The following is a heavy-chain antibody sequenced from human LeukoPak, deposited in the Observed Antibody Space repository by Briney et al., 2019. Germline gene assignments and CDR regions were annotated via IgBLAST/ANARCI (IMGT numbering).Heavy chain of an antibody. J-gene: IGHJ5*02. CDR2: IYYSGST. CDR1: GGSISSYY. V-gene: IGHV4-59*01. Sequence: SETLSLTCTVSGGSISSYYWSWIRQPPGKGLEWIGYIYYSGSTNYNPSLKSRVTISVDTSKNQFSLKLSSVTAADTAVYYRARDITKSNWFDLWGQGTLVTVSS. D-gene: IGHD2-8*01. CDR3: ARDITKSNWFDL.